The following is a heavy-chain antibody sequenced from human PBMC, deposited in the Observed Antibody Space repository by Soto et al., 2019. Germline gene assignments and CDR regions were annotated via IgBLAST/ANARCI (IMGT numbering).Heavy chain of an antibody. J-gene: IGHJ6*02. V-gene: IGHV1-69*01. D-gene: IGHD6-19*01. Sequence: QVQLEQSGGEVKKPGSSVKVSCKASRVTFSKFIVTWVRQAPGLGLEWMGGIIPIFGTANYAQKFQGRVTITADESTSTSYMEVNNLRSEDTAVYYCAKVRYSSPMGYYYGMDVWGQGTTVTVSS. CDR2: IIPIFGTA. CDR3: AKVRYSSPMGYYYGMDV. CDR1: RVTFSKFI.